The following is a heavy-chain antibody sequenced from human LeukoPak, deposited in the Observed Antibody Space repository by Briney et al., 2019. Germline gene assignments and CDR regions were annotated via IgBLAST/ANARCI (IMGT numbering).Heavy chain of an antibody. J-gene: IGHJ4*02. CDR3: AKVLAGDLESYDY. CDR1: GFHFSNYG. D-gene: IGHD3-3*01. Sequence: GRSLRLSCSASGFHFSNYGMHWVRQAPGKGLEWVALISYDGTDKKYADSVKGRFTISRDNSKTSLFLQMNSLRTEDTAVYYCAKVLAGDLESYDYWGQGTLVTVSS. V-gene: IGHV3-30*18. CDR2: ISYDGTDK.